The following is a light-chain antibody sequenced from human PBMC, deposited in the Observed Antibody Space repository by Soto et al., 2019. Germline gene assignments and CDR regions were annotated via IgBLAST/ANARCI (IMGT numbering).Light chain of an antibody. CDR2: DAS. CDR1: QSITTW. V-gene: IGKV1-5*01. CDR3: HQYDSYPWT. J-gene: IGKJ1*01. Sequence: DIQMTQSPSTLSASVGDRVAITCRASQSITTWLAWYQQKPGKAPTLLISDASNLQSGVPSRFSGSGSGTDFTLTISSQQPDDISTYYCHQYDSYPWTFGQGSKVEI.